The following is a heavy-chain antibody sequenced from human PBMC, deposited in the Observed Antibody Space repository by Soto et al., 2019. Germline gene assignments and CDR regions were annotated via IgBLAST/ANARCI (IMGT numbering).Heavy chain of an antibody. J-gene: IGHJ4*02. CDR3: AKDRSDYVWGSYRFDY. D-gene: IGHD3-16*02. CDR2: ISGSGGST. Sequence: GSLRLSCAASGFTFSSYAMSWVRQAPGKGLEWVSAISGSGGSTYYADSVKGRFTISRDNSKNTLYLQMNSLRAEDTAVYYCAKDRSDYVWGSYRFDYWGQGTLVTVSS. V-gene: IGHV3-23*01. CDR1: GFTFSSYA.